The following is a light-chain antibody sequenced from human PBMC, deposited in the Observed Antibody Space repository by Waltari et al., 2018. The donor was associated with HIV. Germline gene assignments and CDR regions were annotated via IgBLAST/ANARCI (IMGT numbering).Light chain of an antibody. CDR2: DVT. V-gene: IGLV2-11*01. Sequence: QSALTQPRSVSGSPGQSVTISCTGTSIDVGGYKYVSWYQQHPAKAPKLMIYDVTKRPSGVPDRFSGSKSVNTASLTISGLEAEDEADYYCCSYAGSYTLVFGGGTKLTVL. CDR3: CSYAGSYTLV. CDR1: SIDVGGYKY. J-gene: IGLJ3*02.